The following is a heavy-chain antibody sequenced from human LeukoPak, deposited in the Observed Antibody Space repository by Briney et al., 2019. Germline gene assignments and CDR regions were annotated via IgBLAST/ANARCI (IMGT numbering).Heavy chain of an antibody. CDR2: ISSSSSYI. V-gene: IGHV3-21*01. CDR3: ARVRTGSNDAFDI. Sequence: PGGSLRLSCAASGFTFSSYSMNWVRQAPGKGLEWVSSISSSSSYIYYADSVKGRFTISRDNAKNSLYLQMNSLRAEDTAVYYCARVRTGSNDAFDIWGRGTMVTVSS. D-gene: IGHD1-1*01. CDR1: GFTFSSYS. J-gene: IGHJ3*02.